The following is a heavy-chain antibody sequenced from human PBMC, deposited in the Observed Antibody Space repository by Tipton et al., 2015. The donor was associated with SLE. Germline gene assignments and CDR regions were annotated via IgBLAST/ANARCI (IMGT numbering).Heavy chain of an antibody. D-gene: IGHD1-26*01. V-gene: IGHV4-59*12. CDR1: GGSISSYY. CDR2: IYYSGST. J-gene: IGHJ3*02. Sequence: LSLTCTVSGGSISSYYWSWIRQPPGKGLEWIGYIYYSGSTNYNPSLKSRVTISVDTSKNQFSLKLSSVTAADTAVYYCAGEVGDDAFDIWGQGTMVTVSS. CDR3: AGEVGDDAFDI.